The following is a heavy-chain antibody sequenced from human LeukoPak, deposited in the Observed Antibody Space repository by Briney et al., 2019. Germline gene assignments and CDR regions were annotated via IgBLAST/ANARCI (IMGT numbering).Heavy chain of an antibody. Sequence: SETLSLTCAVYGGSFSGYYWSWIRQPPGKALEWIGYVHNSGSTNYNPSLKSRVTISVDTSKNQFSLKLNSVTAADTAVYYCARRLLQSSGFGPQNWFDPWGQGTLVTVSS. CDR1: GGSFSGYY. J-gene: IGHJ5*02. V-gene: IGHV4-4*09. CDR2: VHNSGST. D-gene: IGHD3/OR15-3a*01. CDR3: ARRLLQSSGFGPQNWFDP.